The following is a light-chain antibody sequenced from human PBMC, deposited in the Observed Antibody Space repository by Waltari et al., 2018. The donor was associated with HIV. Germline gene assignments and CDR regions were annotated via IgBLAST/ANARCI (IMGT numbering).Light chain of an antibody. CDR2: EVT. CDR3: SSYATGNTYV. V-gene: IGLV2-23*02. Sequence: QSALTQPASVSGSPGQSITISCTGTNRDIGKYNLVSWYQQHPGRVPKVLIFEVTTRPSGISHRFSGSKSDNTASLTISGLQAEDEADYYCSSYATGNTYVFGTGTSVTVL. J-gene: IGLJ1*01. CDR1: NRDIGKYNL.